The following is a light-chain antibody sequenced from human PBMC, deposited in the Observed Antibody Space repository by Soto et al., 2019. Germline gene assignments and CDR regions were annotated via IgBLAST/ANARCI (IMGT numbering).Light chain of an antibody. V-gene: IGKV3-11*01. Sequence: EIVLTQSPSTLSVSLGDRVTITCRASQSVSRYLAWYQHKPGQAPRLLIYDTSNWAPGAPSRFGGSGSGTDFTLTISSLEPEDFAIYYCVQRSGGPWTVGQGTKVEIK. J-gene: IGKJ2*01. CDR2: DTS. CDR3: VQRSGGPWT. CDR1: QSVSRY.